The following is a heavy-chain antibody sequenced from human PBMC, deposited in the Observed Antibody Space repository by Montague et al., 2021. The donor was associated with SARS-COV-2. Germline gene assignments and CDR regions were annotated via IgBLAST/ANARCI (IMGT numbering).Heavy chain of an antibody. J-gene: IGHJ4*02. CDR1: GYSISSGYY. Sequence: SETLSLTCTVSGYSISSGYYWGWIRQPPGKGLEWIGSIYHSGSTXYNPSLKSRVTISVGTSKNQFFLKLSSVTAADTAVYYCARDVRYYDFWSGRAQTSPDYWGQGTLVTVSS. CDR3: ARDVRYYDFWSGRAQTSPDY. D-gene: IGHD3-3*01. V-gene: IGHV4-38-2*02. CDR2: IYHSGST.